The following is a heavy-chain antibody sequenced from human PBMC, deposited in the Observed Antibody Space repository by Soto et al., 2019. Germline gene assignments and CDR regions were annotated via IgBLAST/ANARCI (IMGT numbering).Heavy chain of an antibody. CDR3: ARLRIATNNYKWFDP. D-gene: IGHD2-21*01. CDR2: IYVTGAV. V-gene: IGHV4-31*03. Sequence: SETLSLTCSVSGAALNSGNYYWSWIRQVPGKGLEWFGHIYVTGAVDYNPSLRDRITISQDTSERQFSLNLRLVTAADTAVYYCARLRIATNNYKWFDPWGQGTLVT. CDR1: GAALNSGNYY. J-gene: IGHJ5*02.